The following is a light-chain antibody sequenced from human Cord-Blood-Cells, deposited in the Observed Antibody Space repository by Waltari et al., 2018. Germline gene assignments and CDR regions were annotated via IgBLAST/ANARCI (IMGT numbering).Light chain of an antibody. CDR1: SRDVGGYNY. CDR2: DVS. CDR3: SSYTSGSARRV. J-gene: IGLJ1*01. Sequence: QSALTQPASVSGSPGQSITISCTGTSRDVGGYNYVSWYQQHPGKAPKLMIYDVSNRPSGGSKRFSGSKSGNTASLTISGLQAEDEADYYCSSYTSGSARRVCGGGSKGTVL. V-gene: IGLV2-14*01.